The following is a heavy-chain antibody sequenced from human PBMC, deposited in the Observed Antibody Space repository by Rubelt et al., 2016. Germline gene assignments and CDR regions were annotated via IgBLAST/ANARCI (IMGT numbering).Heavy chain of an antibody. CDR3: ARERDDYGDY. V-gene: IGHV1-18*01. CDR2: ISAYNGNT. Sequence: QVQLVQSGAEVKKPGASVKVSCKASGYTFTSYGISWVRQAPGQGLEWMGWISAYNGNTNYAQKRQGRVTMTPATATRTAYRELRSRGSDDTAVYYCARERDDYGDYWGQGTLVTVSS. J-gene: IGHJ4*02. CDR1: GYTFTSYG. D-gene: IGHD5-24*01.